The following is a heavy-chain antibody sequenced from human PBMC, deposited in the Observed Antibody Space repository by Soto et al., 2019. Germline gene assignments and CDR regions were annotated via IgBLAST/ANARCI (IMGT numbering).Heavy chain of an antibody. J-gene: IGHJ4*02. D-gene: IGHD3-22*01. V-gene: IGHV3-33*01. CDR1: GFTFSSYG. CDR2: IWYDGSNK. Sequence: QVQLVESGGGVVQPGRSLRLSCAASGFTFSSYGMHWVRQAPGKGLEWVAVIWYDGSNKYYADSVKGRFTISRDNSKNTLYLQMNSLRAEDTAVYYCARAELSSTSSRYYYDSSGYIRYYFDYWGQGTLVTVSS. CDR3: ARAELSSTSSRYYYDSSGYIRYYFDY.